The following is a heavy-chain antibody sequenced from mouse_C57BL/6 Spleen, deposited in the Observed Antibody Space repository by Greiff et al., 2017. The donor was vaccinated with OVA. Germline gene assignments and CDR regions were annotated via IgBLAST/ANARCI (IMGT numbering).Heavy chain of an antibody. Sequence: EVQLQQSGPSLVRPSQTLSLTCTVTGFSINSDCYWIWIRQFPGNKLEYIGYTFYSGITYYNPSLESRTYITRDPSKNHFSLKLSSVTTEDTATYYCARDCYYSNYHAMDYWGQGTSVTVSS. V-gene: IGHV3-3*01. D-gene: IGHD2-5*01. CDR3: ARDCYYSNYHAMDY. CDR2: TFYSGIT. CDR1: GFSINSDCY. J-gene: IGHJ4*01.